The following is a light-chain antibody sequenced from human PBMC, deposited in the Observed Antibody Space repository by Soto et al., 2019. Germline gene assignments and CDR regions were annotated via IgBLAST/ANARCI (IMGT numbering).Light chain of an antibody. V-gene: IGLV2-23*03. J-gene: IGLJ2*01. CDR2: EGS. CDR1: SSDVGTYNL. CDR3: CSYAGICTFVV. Sequence: QSALTQPASVSGSPGQSITISCTGTSSDVGTYNLVSWYQQHPGKAPKLMIYEGSKRPSGVSNRFSGSKSGNTASLTISGLQAEDEADYYCCSYAGICTFVVFGGGTKLTVL.